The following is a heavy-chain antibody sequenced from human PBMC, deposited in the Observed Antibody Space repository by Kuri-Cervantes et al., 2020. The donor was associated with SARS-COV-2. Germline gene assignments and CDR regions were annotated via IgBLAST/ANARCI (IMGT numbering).Heavy chain of an antibody. CDR1: GGSISSYY. CDR2: IYYSGST. V-gene: IGHV4-59*12. CDR3: ARDGTYSSSWRNWFDP. Sequence: SETLSLTCIVSGGSISSYYWSWIRQPPGKGLEWIGYIYYSGSTNYNPSLKSRVTISVDTSKNQFSLKLSSMTAADTAVYYCARDGTYSSSWRNWFDPWGQGTLVTVSS. D-gene: IGHD6-13*01. J-gene: IGHJ5*02.